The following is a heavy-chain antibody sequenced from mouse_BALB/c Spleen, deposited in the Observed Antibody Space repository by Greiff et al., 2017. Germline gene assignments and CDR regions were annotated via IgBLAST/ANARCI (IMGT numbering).Heavy chain of an antibody. CDR3: ARERDYGSRDFDY. CDR1: GYSFTGYF. CDR2: INPYNGDT. V-gene: IGHV1-20*02. Sequence: DVKLQESGPELVKPGASVKISCKASGYSFTGYFMNWVMQSHGKSLEWIGRINPYNGDTFYNQKFKGKATLTVDKSSSTAHMELRSLASEDSAVYYCARERDYGSRDFDYWGQGTTLTVSS. J-gene: IGHJ2*01. D-gene: IGHD1-1*01.